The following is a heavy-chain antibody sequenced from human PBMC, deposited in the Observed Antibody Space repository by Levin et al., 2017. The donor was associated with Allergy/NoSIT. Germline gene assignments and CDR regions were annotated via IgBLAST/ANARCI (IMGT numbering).Heavy chain of an antibody. CDR2: IYHSGST. J-gene: IGHJ2*01. CDR1: GGSISSGGYS. D-gene: IGHD5-24*01. V-gene: IGHV4-30-2*01. Sequence: SQTLSLTCAVSGGSISSGGYSWSWIRQPPGKGLEWIGYIYHSGSTYYNPSLKSRVTISVDRSKNQFSLKLSSVTAADTAVYYCARLRRDGYKHHWYFDLWGRGTLVTVSS. CDR3: ARLRRDGYKHHWYFDL.